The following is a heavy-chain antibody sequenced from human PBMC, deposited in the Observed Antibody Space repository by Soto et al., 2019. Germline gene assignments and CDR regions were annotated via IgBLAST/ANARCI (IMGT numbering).Heavy chain of an antibody. CDR3: AKEWRGGSFYYGMDV. V-gene: IGHV3-72*01. D-gene: IGHD3-3*01. CDR1: GFTFSSYS. CDR2: TRNKANSYTT. J-gene: IGHJ6*02. Sequence: PGGSLRLSCAASGFTFSSYSMNWVRQAPGKGLEWVGRTRNKANSYTTEYAASVKGRFTISRDESDNSLYLQMNSLKIEDTAVYYCAKEWRGGSFYYGMDVWGQGTTVTVSS.